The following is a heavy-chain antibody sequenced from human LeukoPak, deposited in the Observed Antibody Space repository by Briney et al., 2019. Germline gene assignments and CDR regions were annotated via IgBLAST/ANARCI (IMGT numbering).Heavy chain of an antibody. D-gene: IGHD3-3*01. J-gene: IGHJ4*02. CDR3: ARLPSTTIFGGYYLDY. V-gene: IGHV5-51*01. CDR2: IYPGDSDT. Sequence: AESLKISCKGSGYSFTSYWIGWVRQMPGKGLEWMGIIYPGDSDTRYSPSFQGQVTISADKSISTAYLQWSSLKASDTAMYYCARLPSTTIFGGYYLDYWGQGTLVTVSS. CDR1: GYSFTSYW.